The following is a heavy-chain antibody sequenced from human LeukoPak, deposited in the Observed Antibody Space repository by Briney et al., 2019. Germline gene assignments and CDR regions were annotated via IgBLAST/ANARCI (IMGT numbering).Heavy chain of an antibody. CDR3: ARDSNRYYDILTGTFDY. D-gene: IGHD3-9*01. V-gene: IGHV1-18*01. Sequence: GASVRVSCKASGYTFTSYGISWVRQAPGQGLEWMGWISAYNGNTNYAQKLQGRVTMTTDTSASTAYMELRSLRSDDTAVYYCARDSNRYYDILTGTFDYWGQGTLVTVSS. CDR1: GYTFTSYG. J-gene: IGHJ4*02. CDR2: ISAYNGNT.